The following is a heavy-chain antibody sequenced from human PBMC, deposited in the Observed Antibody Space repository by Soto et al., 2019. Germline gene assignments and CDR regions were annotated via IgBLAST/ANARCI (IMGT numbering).Heavy chain of an antibody. CDR1: GGSINSYY. D-gene: IGHD6-25*01. CDR3: ARHPSASGDYFDY. CDR2: IFYSGST. J-gene: IGHJ4*02. Sequence: QVQLQESGPGLVKPSETLSLTCTVSGGSINSYYWSWIRQPPGKGLEWIGYIFYSGSTNYNPSLKRRVTIPVDTSENQFSLKLTSVTAADTAVYYCARHPSASGDYFDYWGQGTLVTVSS. V-gene: IGHV4-59*08.